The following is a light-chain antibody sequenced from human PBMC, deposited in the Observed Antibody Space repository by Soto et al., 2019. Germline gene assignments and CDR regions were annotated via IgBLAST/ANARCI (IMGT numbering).Light chain of an antibody. Sequence: QPVLTQSPSASASLGASVKLTCTLSSGHSTYAIAWHQQQPEKGPRFLMKINSDCSHNKRDGIPDRFAGSSSGAARYLTISRLRSEDEADYYSQTWGTAIPVLATGPKLTVL. CDR1: SGHSTYA. CDR3: QTWGTAIPV. J-gene: IGLJ1*01. CDR2: INSDCSH. V-gene: IGLV4-69*01.